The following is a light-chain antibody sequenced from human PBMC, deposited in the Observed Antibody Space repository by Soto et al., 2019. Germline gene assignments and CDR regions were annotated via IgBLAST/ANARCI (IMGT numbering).Light chain of an antibody. V-gene: IGKV3D-20*02. CDR2: DVS. CDR1: QSVSNSY. CDR3: QQRSDWLLS. J-gene: IGKJ5*01. Sequence: LTHSPGTLSLYPGERATLSCRASQSVSNSYLAWYQQKPGQAPRLLIYDVSNRASGIPARFSGSGSETDFTLTISSLEPEDFAVYYCQQRSDWLLSFGQVTRLAI.